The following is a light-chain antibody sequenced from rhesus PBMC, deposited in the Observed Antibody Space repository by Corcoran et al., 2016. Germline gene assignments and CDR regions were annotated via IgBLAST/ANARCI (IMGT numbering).Light chain of an antibody. CDR3: QQYSSRPVT. Sequence: IQITQSPSSLSASVGVTVTITCRASPGISIWLAWYPQKPGKAPNLLIYKASSLQSGVPSRFSGSGSGTDFTRTISSLQSEDFATYYCQQYSSRPVTFGPGAKLDIK. CDR2: KAS. J-gene: IGKJ3*01. CDR1: PGISIW. V-gene: IGKV1-22*01.